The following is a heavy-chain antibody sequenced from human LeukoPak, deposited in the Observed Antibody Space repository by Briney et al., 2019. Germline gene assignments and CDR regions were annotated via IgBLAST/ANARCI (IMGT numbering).Heavy chain of an antibody. CDR2: IKSDGNT. J-gene: IGHJ1*01. CDR3: ARAPSEIGGYYPEYFRH. D-gene: IGHD3-22*01. V-gene: IGHV3-74*01. CDR1: GFTFSSYW. Sequence: GGSLRLSCAASGFTFSSYWMHWVRQAPGKGLVWVSRIKSDGNTNYADSVKGRFTISRDNAKNTVYLQMNSLRAEDTGVYYCARAPSEIGGYYPEYFRHWGQGTLVTVSS.